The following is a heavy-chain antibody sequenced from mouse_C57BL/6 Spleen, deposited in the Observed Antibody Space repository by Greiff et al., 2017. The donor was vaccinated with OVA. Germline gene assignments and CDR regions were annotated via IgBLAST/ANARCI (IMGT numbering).Heavy chain of an antibody. CDR1: GYAFTNYL. V-gene: IGHV1-54*01. CDR3: ARRDYYGSSWGYFDV. D-gene: IGHD1-1*01. J-gene: IGHJ1*03. CDR2: INPGSGGT. Sequence: QVQLKQSGAELVRPGTSVKVSCKASGYAFTNYLIEWVKQRPGQGLEWIGVINPGSGGTNYNEKFKGKATLTADKSSSTAYMQLSSLTSEDSAVYFCARRDYYGSSWGYFDVWGTGTTVTVSS.